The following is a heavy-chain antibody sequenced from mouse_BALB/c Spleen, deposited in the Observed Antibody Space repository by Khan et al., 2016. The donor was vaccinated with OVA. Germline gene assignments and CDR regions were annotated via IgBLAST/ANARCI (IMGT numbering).Heavy chain of an antibody. CDR2: ISSDGDYT. CDR3: ARSPYGNFAY. D-gene: IGHD2-1*01. V-gene: IGHV5-9-3*01. J-gene: IGHJ3*01. CDR1: GFTFSTYA. Sequence: EVELVESGGGLVKPGGSLKLSCAASGFTFSTYAMSWVRQTPEKRLEWVATISSDGDYTYFPDNVTGRFTISRDNAKNTLCLQMTSLRSEDTAMYYCARSPYGNFAYWGQGTPVTVSA.